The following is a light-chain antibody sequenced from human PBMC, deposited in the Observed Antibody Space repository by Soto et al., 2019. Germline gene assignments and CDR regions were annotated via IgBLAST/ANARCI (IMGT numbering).Light chain of an antibody. CDR1: QSVLYSSNNKNY. CDR2: WAS. J-gene: IGKJ1*01. Sequence: DIVMTQSPDSLAVSLGERATINCKSSQSVLYSSNNKNYLAWYQQKPGQPPKLLIYWASTRESGVPDRFSGSGYGTEFTLTITSLQAEDVAVYYCQQYYSTPRTFRQGTKVEI. V-gene: IGKV4-1*01. CDR3: QQYYSTPRT.